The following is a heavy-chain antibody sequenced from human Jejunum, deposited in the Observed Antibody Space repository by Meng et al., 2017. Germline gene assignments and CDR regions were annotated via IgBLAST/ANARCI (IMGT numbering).Heavy chain of an antibody. CDR1: GGSINTNTYY. CDR3: AHGVLESGDGRYFDR. Sequence: QLQPQESGPGLVKPSETLSLTCIVSGGSINTNTYYRDWIRQSPEKGLEWIGEINPVGFTHYNPSLKSRVTISLDTSNNQFSLKLKSVTAADTAVYYCAHGVLESGDGRYFDRWGQGTLVTVSS. CDR2: INPVGFT. J-gene: IGHJ4*02. D-gene: IGHD1-26*01. V-gene: IGHV4-39*07.